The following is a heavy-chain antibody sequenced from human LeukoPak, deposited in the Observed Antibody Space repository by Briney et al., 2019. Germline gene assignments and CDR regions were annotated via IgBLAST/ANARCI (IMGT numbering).Heavy chain of an antibody. V-gene: IGHV3-21*01. D-gene: IGHD3-22*01. Sequence: GGSLRLSCAACGFTFSSYSMNWVRQAPGKGLEWVSSISSTSSYIYYADSVKGRFTISRDNAKNSLYLQMNSLRAEDTAVYYCARDDTYYDSSGYYLDYWGQGTLVTVSS. J-gene: IGHJ4*02. CDR1: GFTFSSYS. CDR3: ARDDTYYDSSGYYLDY. CDR2: ISSTSSYI.